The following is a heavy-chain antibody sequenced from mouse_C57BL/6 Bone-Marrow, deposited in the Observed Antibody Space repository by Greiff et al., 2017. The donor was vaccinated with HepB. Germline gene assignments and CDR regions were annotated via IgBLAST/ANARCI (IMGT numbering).Heavy chain of an antibody. Sequence: QVHVKQSGAELVKPGASVKLSCKASGYTFTSYWMHWVKQRPGQGLEWIGMIHPNSGSTNYNEKFKSKATLTVDKSSSTAYMQLSSLTSEDSAVYYCARLMVYWYFDVWGTGTTVTVSS. V-gene: IGHV1-64*01. J-gene: IGHJ1*03. CDR2: IHPNSGST. CDR3: ARLMVYWYFDV. D-gene: IGHD1-1*02. CDR1: GYTFTSYW.